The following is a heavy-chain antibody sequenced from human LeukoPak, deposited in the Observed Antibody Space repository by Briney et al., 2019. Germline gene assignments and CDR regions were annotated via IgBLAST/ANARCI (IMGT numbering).Heavy chain of an antibody. CDR2: MNPNSGNT. CDR1: GYTFTSYD. CDR3: ARSPTDFSLCFDY. V-gene: IGHV1-8*01. D-gene: IGHD2-21*01. J-gene: IGHJ4*02. Sequence: ASVKVSCKASGYTFTSYDINWVRQATGQGLEWMGWMNPNSGNTGYAQKLQGRVTMTTDTSTSTAYMELRSLRSDDTAVYYCARSPTDFSLCFDYWGQGTLVTVSS.